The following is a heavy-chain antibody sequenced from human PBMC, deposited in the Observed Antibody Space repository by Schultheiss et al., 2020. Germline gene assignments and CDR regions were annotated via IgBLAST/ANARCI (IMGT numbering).Heavy chain of an antibody. CDR3: ARGPFDY. V-gene: IGHV1-46*01. J-gene: IGHJ4*02. Sequence: ALVKVSCKASGYSFTSHVINWVRQAPGQGLEWMGMIDPSDGSRNYAQRFQDRVTMTTDTSTTTVYMELSSLRSEDTAVYYCARGPFDYWGQGTLVTVSS. CDR1: GYSFTSHV. CDR2: IDPSDGSR.